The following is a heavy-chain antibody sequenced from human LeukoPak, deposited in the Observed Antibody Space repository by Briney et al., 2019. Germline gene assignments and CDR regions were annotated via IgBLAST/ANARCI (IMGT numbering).Heavy chain of an antibody. Sequence: GESLKISCKGSGYSFSNYWIGWVRQMPGKGLEWMGIIYPGDSDTRYSPSFEGQVTISADKSINTAYLQWSSLKASDTAMYYCARLGLNIIRGDFDYWGQGTLVTVSS. CDR3: ARLGLNIIRGDFDY. J-gene: IGHJ4*02. CDR1: GYSFSNYW. CDR2: IYPGDSDT. D-gene: IGHD3-10*01. V-gene: IGHV5-51*01.